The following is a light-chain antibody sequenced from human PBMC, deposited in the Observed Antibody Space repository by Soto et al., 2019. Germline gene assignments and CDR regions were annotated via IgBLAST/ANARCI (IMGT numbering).Light chain of an antibody. CDR3: QKFGSSPLT. J-gene: IGKJ4*01. Sequence: IPLTQSPSSLSASLGDRVTITCRASQGISTHLGWLQQKPGKAPKLLIFAASNLQTGVPSRFSGSGSGTDFTLTISSLQPEDFATYYCQKFGSSPLTFGGGTKVEIK. CDR2: AAS. V-gene: IGKV1-9*01. CDR1: QGISTH.